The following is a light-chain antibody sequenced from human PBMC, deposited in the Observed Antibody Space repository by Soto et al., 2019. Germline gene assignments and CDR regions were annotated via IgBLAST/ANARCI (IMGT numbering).Light chain of an antibody. J-gene: IGKJ4*01. CDR1: QGISSY. Sequence: DIQLTQSPSFLSASVGDRVTITCRASQGISSYLAWYQQKPGKAPKLLIYAASTLQSGVPSRFSGSGSGTEFTLTISCLQPEDFATYSCQQRNSYPLTFGGGTKVEIK. CDR2: AAS. V-gene: IGKV1-9*01. CDR3: QQRNSYPLT.